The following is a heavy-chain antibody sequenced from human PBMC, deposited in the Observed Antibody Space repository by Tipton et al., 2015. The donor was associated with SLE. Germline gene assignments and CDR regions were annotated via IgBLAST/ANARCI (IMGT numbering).Heavy chain of an antibody. J-gene: IGHJ4*02. CDR1: GFSFSSYG. CDR2: IPYDGSNK. Sequence: SLRLSCAASGFSFSSYGMHWVRQAPGKGLEWVAFIPYDGSNKYYADSVKGRFTISRGNSNNTLYLQLNSLRAEVTAVYYCAKVDRTNMVTSFDYWGQGTLVTVSS. D-gene: IGHD5-18*01. CDR3: AKVDRTNMVTSFDY. V-gene: IGHV3-30*02.